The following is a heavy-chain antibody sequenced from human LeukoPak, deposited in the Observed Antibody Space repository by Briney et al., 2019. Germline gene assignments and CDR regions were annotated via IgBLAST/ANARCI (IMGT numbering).Heavy chain of an antibody. CDR1: GGSVSSGSYY. V-gene: IGHV4-61*01. Sequence: SETLSLTCTVSGGSVSSGSYYWSWIRQPPGKGLEWIGYIYYSGSTNYNPSLKNRVTISVDTSKNQFSLKLSSVTAADTAVYYCARVGIYYDSSGYYHYYFDYWGQGTLVTVSS. CDR3: ARVGIYYDSSGYYHYYFDY. J-gene: IGHJ4*02. CDR2: IYYSGST. D-gene: IGHD3-22*01.